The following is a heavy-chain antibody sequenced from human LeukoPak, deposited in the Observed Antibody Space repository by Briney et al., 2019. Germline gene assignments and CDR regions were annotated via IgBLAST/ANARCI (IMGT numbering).Heavy chain of an antibody. CDR3: ARGGRGTIIMIVVAALDY. CDR2: ISSSSSYI. Sequence: PGGSLRLSCAAYGFTFSSYSMNWVRQAPGKGLEWVSSISSSSSYIYYADSVKGRFTISRDNARNSLYLQMNSLRAEDTAVYYCARGGRGTIIMIVVAALDYWGQGTLVTVSS. D-gene: IGHD3-22*01. J-gene: IGHJ4*02. V-gene: IGHV3-21*01. CDR1: GFTFSSYS.